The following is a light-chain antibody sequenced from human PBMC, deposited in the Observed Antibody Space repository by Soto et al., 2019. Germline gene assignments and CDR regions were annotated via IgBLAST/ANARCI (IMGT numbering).Light chain of an antibody. CDR1: SSDVGDYNY. J-gene: IGLJ1*01. V-gene: IGLV2-14*01. Sequence: QAVVTQPASVSGSPGQSITISCTGTSSDVGDYNYVSWYQHHPGKAPKLMIYEVRNRPSGVSNRFSGSKSGNTASQTISGLQAEDEADYYCTSYTSSRTLYVFGTGTKVTVL. CDR2: EVR. CDR3: TSYTSSRTLYV.